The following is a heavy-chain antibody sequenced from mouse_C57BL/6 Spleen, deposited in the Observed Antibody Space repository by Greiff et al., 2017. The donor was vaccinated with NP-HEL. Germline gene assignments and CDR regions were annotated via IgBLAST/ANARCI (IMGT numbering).Heavy chain of an antibody. CDR1: GYAFTNYL. V-gene: IGHV1-54*01. J-gene: IGHJ3*01. CDR2: INPGSGGT. CDR3: ARSHDGYYAWFAY. Sequence: VKLQESGAELVRPGTSVKVSCKASGYAFTNYLIEWVKQRPGQGLEWIGVINPGSGGTNYNEKFKGKATLTADKSSSTAYMQRSSLTSEDSAVYFCARSHDGYYAWFAYWGQGTLVTVSA. D-gene: IGHD2-3*01.